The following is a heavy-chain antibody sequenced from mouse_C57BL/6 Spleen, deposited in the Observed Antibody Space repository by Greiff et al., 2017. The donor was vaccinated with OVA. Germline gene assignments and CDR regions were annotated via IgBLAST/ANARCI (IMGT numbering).Heavy chain of an antibody. V-gene: IGHV5-9*01. CDR2: ISGGGGNT. CDR3: ARQDGLRPYFDY. J-gene: IGHJ2*01. CDR1: GFTFSSYT. Sequence: DVMLVESGGGLVKPGGSLKLSCAASGFTFSSYTMSWVRQTPEKRLEWVATISGGGGNTYYPDSVKGRFTISRDNAKNTLYLQMSSLRSEDTALYYCARQDGLRPYFDYWGQGTTLTVSS. D-gene: IGHD1-1*01.